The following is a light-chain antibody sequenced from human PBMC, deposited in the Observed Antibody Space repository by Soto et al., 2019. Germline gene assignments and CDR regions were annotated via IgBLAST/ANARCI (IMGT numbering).Light chain of an antibody. J-gene: IGKJ1*01. V-gene: IGKV1-5*01. CDR3: QQYNSYSWT. CDR2: DVS. Sequence: DIQMTQSPSTLSASVGDRVTITCRASQGISYRLAWYQQKAGKAPKVLIYDVSSLESGVPSRFSGSGSGTEFTLTISSLQPDDSATYYCQQYNSYSWTFGQGTKVEIK. CDR1: QGISYR.